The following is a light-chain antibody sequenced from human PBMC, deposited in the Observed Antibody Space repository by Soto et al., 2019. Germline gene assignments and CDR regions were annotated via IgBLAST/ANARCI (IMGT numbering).Light chain of an antibody. Sequence: SYELTQPPSVSVAPGKTARITCGGNNIGSKSVHWYQQKPGQAPVLVIYYDSDRPSGIPERFSGSNSGNTATLTISRVEAGDEADYYCQVWDSSSDHTFYVFGTGTQLTVL. CDR1: NIGSKS. J-gene: IGLJ1*01. V-gene: IGLV3-21*04. CDR3: QVWDSSSDHTFYV. CDR2: YDS.